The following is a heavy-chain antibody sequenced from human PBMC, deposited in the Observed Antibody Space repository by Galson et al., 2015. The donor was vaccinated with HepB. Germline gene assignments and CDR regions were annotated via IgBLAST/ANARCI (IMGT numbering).Heavy chain of an antibody. CDR1: GFTVSSNY. CDR2: IYSGDST. V-gene: IGHV3-53*01. J-gene: IGHJ6*02. Sequence: SLRLSCAASGFTVSSNYMSWVRQAPGKGLEWVSVIYSGDSTYYADSVKGRFTLSRDKSKNTLYLQMNSLRTEDTAVYYCARDKGGMDVWGQGTTVTVSS. CDR3: ARDKGGMDV.